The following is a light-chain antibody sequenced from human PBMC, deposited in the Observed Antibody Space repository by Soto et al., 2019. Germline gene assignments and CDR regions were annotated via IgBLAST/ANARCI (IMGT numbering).Light chain of an antibody. CDR1: SSDVGGYKF. CDR2: EVT. V-gene: IGLV2-14*01. Sequence: QSALTQPASVSGSPGQSITISCTGSSSDVGGYKFVSWYQHHPGKAPRLIIYEVTNRPSGVSDRFSGSKSGNTASLAISGLQAEDEAHYCCCSYTSSETLLFGGGTQLTVL. J-gene: IGLJ2*01. CDR3: CSYTSSETLL.